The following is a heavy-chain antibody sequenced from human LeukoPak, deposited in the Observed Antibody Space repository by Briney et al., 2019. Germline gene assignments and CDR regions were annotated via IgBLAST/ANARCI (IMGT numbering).Heavy chain of an antibody. Sequence: PGGSLRFYCAASGFTFSSYWMSWVRQAPGKGLEWVANIKQDGSEKYYVDSVKGRFTISRDNAKNSLYLQMNSLRAEDTAVYYCARKGGPLGPPFDNWGQGTLVTVSS. CDR3: ARKGGPLGPPFDN. V-gene: IGHV3-7*01. CDR1: GFTFSSYW. CDR2: IKQDGSEK. D-gene: IGHD7-27*01. J-gene: IGHJ4*02.